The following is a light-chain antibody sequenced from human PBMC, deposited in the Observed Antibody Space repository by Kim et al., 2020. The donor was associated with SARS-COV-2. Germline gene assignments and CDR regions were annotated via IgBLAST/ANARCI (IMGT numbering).Light chain of an antibody. J-gene: IGKJ1*01. CDR1: QDISNA. Sequence: AADGDRVTISGRESQDISNALAWYQHRPGKAPKLLIYAASALHSGVPSRFGGSGSGTDFTLTISSLQPEDVATYYCQKYNSAPWTFGQGTKVDIK. V-gene: IGKV1-27*01. CDR2: AAS. CDR3: QKYNSAPWT.